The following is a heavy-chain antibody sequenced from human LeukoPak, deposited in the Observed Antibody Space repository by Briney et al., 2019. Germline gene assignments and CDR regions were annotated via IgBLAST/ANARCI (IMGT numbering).Heavy chain of an antibody. V-gene: IGHV3-23*01. J-gene: IGHJ4*02. Sequence: QTGGSLRLSCAASGFTFRSHDMSWVRQAPGKGLEWVSGISASGGSTFYADSVKGRFTISRDNSKNTLYLQMNGLRVEDTAVYYCAKAPPGPEWELPYYFDYWGQGTLVTVSS. CDR1: GFTFRSHD. CDR2: ISASGGST. D-gene: IGHD1-26*01. CDR3: AKAPPGPEWELPYYFDY.